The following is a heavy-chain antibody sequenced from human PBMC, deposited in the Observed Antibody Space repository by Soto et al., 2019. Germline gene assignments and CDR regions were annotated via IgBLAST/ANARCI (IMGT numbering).Heavy chain of an antibody. CDR2: ISGSGGTT. D-gene: IGHD3-10*01. CDR1: GFTFSSYA. V-gene: IGHV3-23*01. J-gene: IGHJ5*02. CDR3: AKVSYYYGAWSPNWFDP. Sequence: EVQLLESGGGLVQPGGSLRLSCAASGFTFSSYAMSWVRQAPGKGLEWVLAISGSGGTTYYADSVKGRFTISRDNSKNTVYLQMNSLRAEDTALYYGAKVSYYYGAWSPNWFDPWGQGTQVTVSS.